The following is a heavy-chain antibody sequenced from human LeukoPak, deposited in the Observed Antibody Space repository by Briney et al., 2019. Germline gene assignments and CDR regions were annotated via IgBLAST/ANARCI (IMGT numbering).Heavy chain of an antibody. CDR3: ARRPYSGYDFYFDY. CDR2: VFYSGST. CDR1: GGSISDYY. Sequence: PSETLSLTCTVSGGSISDYYWSWIRQPPGKALEWIGYVFYSGSTNYNPSLRSRVTISIDTSKNQFSLKLSSVTAADTALYYCARRPYSGYDFYFDYWGQGTLVTVSS. D-gene: IGHD5-12*01. V-gene: IGHV4-59*08. J-gene: IGHJ4*02.